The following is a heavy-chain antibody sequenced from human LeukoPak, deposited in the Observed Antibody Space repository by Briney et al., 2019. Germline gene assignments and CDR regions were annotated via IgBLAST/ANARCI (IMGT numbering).Heavy chain of an antibody. CDR3: LTDSWEVRGY. D-gene: IGHD1-26*01. CDR2: IKQDGSEK. CDR1: GFTFSTYW. Sequence: GGSLRLSCAASGFTFSTYWMSWVRQAPGMGLEWVGNIKQDGSEKYYVDSVKDRFTISRDNAKNSLSLQMNSLRAEDTGVYYCLTDSWEVRGYWGQGTLVTVSS. J-gene: IGHJ4*02. V-gene: IGHV3-7*01.